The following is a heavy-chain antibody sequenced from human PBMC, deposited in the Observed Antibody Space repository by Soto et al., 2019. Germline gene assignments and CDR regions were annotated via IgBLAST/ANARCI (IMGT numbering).Heavy chain of an antibody. CDR2: IKQDGSEK. CDR3: ARDTAMVRNNWFDP. CDR1: GFTFSSYW. V-gene: IGHV3-7*05. J-gene: IGHJ5*02. D-gene: IGHD5-18*01. Sequence: GGSLRLSCAASGFTFSSYWMSWVRQAPGKGLEWVANIKQDGSEKYYVDSVKGRFTISRDNAKNSLYLQMNSLRAEDTAVYYCARDTAMVRNNWFDPWGQGTLVTVSS.